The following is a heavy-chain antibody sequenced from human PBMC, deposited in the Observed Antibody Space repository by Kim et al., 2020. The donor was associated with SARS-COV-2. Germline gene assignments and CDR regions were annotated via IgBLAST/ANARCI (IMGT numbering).Heavy chain of an antibody. V-gene: IGHV1-18*01. Sequence: YAQKLQGRVTMTTDTSTSTAYMELRSLRSDDTAVYYCAFSFLEWLAWFDPWGQGTLVTVSS. J-gene: IGHJ5*02. CDR3: AFSFLEWLAWFDP. D-gene: IGHD3-3*01.